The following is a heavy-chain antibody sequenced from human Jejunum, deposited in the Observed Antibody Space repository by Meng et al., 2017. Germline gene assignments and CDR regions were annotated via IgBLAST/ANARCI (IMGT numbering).Heavy chain of an antibody. CDR3: ARLIQPEYSDYDAVDF. Sequence: GESLKISCAASGFTFSNYVMSWVRQAPGKGLEWVSYISGSIGTKYYADSVRGRFTISRDIAENSLSLQMNSLRAEDTAVYYCARLIQPEYSDYDAVDFWGQGTLVTVSS. J-gene: IGHJ4*02. V-gene: IGHV3-48*04. CDR1: GFTFSNYV. CDR2: ISGSIGTK. D-gene: IGHD3-16*01.